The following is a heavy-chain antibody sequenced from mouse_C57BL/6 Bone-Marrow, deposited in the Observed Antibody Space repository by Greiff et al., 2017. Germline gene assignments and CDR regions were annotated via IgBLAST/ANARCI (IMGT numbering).Heavy chain of an antibody. D-gene: IGHD2-5*01. CDR2: ISYDGSN. V-gene: IGHV3-6*01. CDR1: GYSITSGYY. J-gene: IGHJ3*01. Sequence: DVKLQESGPGLVKPSQSLSLTCSVTGYSITSGYYWNWIRQFPGNKLEWMGYISYDGSNNYNPSLKNRISITRDTSKNQFFLKLNSVTTEDTATYDCARVDSNHGGFAYWGQGTLVTVSA. CDR3: ARVDSNHGGFAY.